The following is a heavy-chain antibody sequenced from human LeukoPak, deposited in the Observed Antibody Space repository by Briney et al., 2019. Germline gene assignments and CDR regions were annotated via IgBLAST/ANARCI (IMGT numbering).Heavy chain of an antibody. CDR3: TTLIAAPGSGAPFDY. J-gene: IGHJ4*02. CDR1: GYSISSGYY. Sequence: SETLSLTCAVSGYSISSGYYWGWVRQPPGKGLEWIANIYHSGSTYYNPSPNNRVTISVDTSMNHFSLKLTSVTAADTAVYYCTTLIAAPGSGAPFDYWGQGILVTVSS. D-gene: IGHD6-13*01. V-gene: IGHV4-38-2*01. CDR2: IYHSGST.